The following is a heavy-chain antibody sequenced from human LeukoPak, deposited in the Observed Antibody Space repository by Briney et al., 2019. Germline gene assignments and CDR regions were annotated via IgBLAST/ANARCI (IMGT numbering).Heavy chain of an antibody. D-gene: IGHD2-2*02. CDR2: ISYDGSNK. Sequence: PGGSLRLSCAASGFTFSSYAMHWVRQAPGKGLEWVAVISYDGSNKYYADSVKGRFTISRDNSKSTLYLQMNSLRAEDTAVYYCARDRSYCSSTSCYTPLRYWGQGTLVTVSS. V-gene: IGHV3-30-3*01. J-gene: IGHJ4*02. CDR1: GFTFSSYA. CDR3: ARDRSYCSSTSCYTPLRY.